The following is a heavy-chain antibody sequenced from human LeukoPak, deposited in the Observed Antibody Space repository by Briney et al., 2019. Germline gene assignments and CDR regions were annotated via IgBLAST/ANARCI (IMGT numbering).Heavy chain of an antibody. CDR1: GYTFTSYD. CDR2: MNPNSGNT. CDR3: ARGDLNYYDSSGYYP. D-gene: IGHD3-22*01. J-gene: IGHJ5*02. V-gene: IGHV1-8*01. Sequence: GASVKVSCKASGYTFTSYDINWVRQATGQGLEWMGWMNPNSGNTGYAQKFQGRVTMTRNTSISTAYMELSSLRSEDTAVYYRARGDLNYYDSSGYYPWGQGTLVTVSS.